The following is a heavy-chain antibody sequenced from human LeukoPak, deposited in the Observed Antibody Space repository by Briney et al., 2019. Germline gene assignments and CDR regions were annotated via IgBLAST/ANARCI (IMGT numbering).Heavy chain of an antibody. Sequence: AGGSLTLSCVASGFAFSDYGMHGVRQAPGKGLEWVAVIWFDESNKYYADSVKGRFTISRDNSKNTLYLQMNSLRVEDTAVYYCARDFGGDGYNSWGQGTLVTVSS. CDR3: ARDFGGDGYNS. J-gene: IGHJ4*02. CDR1: GFAFSDYG. V-gene: IGHV3-33*01. CDR2: IWFDESNK. D-gene: IGHD5-24*01.